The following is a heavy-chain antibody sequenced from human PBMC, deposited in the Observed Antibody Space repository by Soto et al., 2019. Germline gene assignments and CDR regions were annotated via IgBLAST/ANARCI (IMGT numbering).Heavy chain of an antibody. CDR1: GFTFSSHG. CDR3: AREGSGSCLDY. V-gene: IGHV3-33*01. J-gene: IGHJ4*02. CDR2: IWYDGSNK. Sequence: QVQLVESGGGVVQPGRSLRLSCAASGFTFSSHGMHWVRQAPGKGLEWVAVIWYDGSNKYYADSVKGRFTISRDNSKNTLYLQMNSLRGEDTAVYYCAREGSGSCLDYWGQGTLVTVSS. D-gene: IGHD1-26*01.